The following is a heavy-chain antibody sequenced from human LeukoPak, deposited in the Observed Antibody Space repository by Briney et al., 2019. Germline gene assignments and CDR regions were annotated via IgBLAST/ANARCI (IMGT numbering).Heavy chain of an antibody. CDR2: IIPIFGTA. Sequence: ASVKVSCKASGGTFSSHATSWVRQAPGQGLEWMGGIIPIFGTANYAQKFQGRVTITADKSTSTAYMELSSLRSEDTAVYYCARALGYCSSTSCSYFDYWGQGTLVTVSS. CDR1: GGTFSSHA. D-gene: IGHD2-2*01. CDR3: ARALGYCSSTSCSYFDY. J-gene: IGHJ4*02. V-gene: IGHV1-69*06.